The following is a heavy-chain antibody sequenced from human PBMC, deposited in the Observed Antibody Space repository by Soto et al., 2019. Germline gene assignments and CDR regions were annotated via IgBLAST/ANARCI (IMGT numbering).Heavy chain of an antibody. CDR1: GGTLSSYA. J-gene: IGHJ5*02. Sequence: GAPVKVSCKASGGTLSSYAISWVRQPPGQGLEWMGGIIPIFGTANYAQKFQGRVTITADESTSTAYMELSSLRSEDTAVYYCARTDFGVVHWFDPWGQGTLVTVS. V-gene: IGHV1-69*13. CDR2: IIPIFGTA. D-gene: IGHD3-3*01. CDR3: ARTDFGVVHWFDP.